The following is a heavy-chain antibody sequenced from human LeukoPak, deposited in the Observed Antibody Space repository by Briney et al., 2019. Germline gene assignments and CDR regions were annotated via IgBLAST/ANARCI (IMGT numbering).Heavy chain of an antibody. V-gene: IGHV4-34*01. D-gene: IGHD2-15*01. Sequence: SETLSLTCAVYGGSFSGYYWGWIRQPPGKGLEWIGEINHSGSTNYNPSLKSRVTISVDTSKNQFSLKLSSVTAADTAVYYCARGFGYCSGGSCYRATAAPGHDYWGQGTLVTVSS. J-gene: IGHJ4*02. CDR2: INHSGST. CDR3: ARGFGYCSGGSCYRATAAPGHDY. CDR1: GGSFSGYY.